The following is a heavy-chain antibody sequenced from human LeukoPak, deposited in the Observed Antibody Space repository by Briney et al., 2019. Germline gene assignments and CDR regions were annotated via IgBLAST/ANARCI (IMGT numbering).Heavy chain of an antibody. CDR3: ATSWILMVTGAFDI. Sequence: GGSLRLSCAASGFSVSSKYMIWVRQASGMGLEWVSVLYSGGSTYYADSVKGRFTISRDNSKNTLYLQMNSLRAEDTAVYYCATSWILMVTGAFDIWGQGTMVTVSS. CDR1: GFSVSSKY. J-gene: IGHJ3*02. V-gene: IGHV3-53*01. D-gene: IGHD5-18*01. CDR2: LYSGGST.